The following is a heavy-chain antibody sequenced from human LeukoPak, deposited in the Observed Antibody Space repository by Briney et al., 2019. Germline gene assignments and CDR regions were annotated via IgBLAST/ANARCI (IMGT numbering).Heavy chain of an antibody. CDR2: ISPNSGGT. Sequence: ASVQVSCKASGYTFTDYYILWVRQAPGQGPEWMGWISPNSGGTNYAHNFKGRVTLTRDTSISTAYMEMNSLTSDDTAVYYCARDLPKTGYVGALDIWGQGTVVTVSS. CDR1: GYTFTDYY. CDR3: ARDLPKTGYVGALDI. V-gene: IGHV1-2*02. J-gene: IGHJ3*02. D-gene: IGHD5-12*01.